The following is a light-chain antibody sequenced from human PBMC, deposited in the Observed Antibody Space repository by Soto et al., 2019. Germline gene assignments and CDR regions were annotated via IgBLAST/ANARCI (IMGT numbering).Light chain of an antibody. V-gene: IGKV3-15*01. CDR1: QTINTN. CDR3: QQYNNWPPLT. Sequence: DIVMTQSPATLSVSPGEGATLSCRASQTINTNLAWYQQKPGRAPRLLIYGASTRATGIPARCSGSGSGTDFTLTISSLQSEDFAVYYCQQYNNWPPLTFGGGTKVEIK. CDR2: GAS. J-gene: IGKJ4*01.